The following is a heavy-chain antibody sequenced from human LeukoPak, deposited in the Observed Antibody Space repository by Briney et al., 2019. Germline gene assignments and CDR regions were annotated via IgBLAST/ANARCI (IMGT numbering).Heavy chain of an antibody. CDR1: GYTFTDYY. CDR2: VDPEDGET. V-gene: IGHV1-69-2*01. D-gene: IGHD5-18*01. Sequence: ASVKISCKVSGYTFTDYYMHWMQQAPGKGLEWMGLVDPEDGETIYAEKFQGRVTITADASTDTAYMELSSLRSEDTAVYYCATLGDTARTGDAFDIWGQGTMVTVSS. J-gene: IGHJ3*02. CDR3: ATLGDTARTGDAFDI.